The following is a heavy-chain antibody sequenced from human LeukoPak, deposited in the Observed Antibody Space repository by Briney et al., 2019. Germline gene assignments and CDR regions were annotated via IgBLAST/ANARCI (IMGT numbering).Heavy chain of an antibody. J-gene: IGHJ4*02. CDR3: AKDNSGWAFDY. Sequence: GSLRLSCAASGFTFSIYGMHWVRQAPGKGLEWVAFIPYDGSNKYYADSVKGRFTISRDNSKNTLFLQMNSLRAEDTAVYYCAKDNSGWAFDYWGQGTLVTVSS. CDR1: GFTFSIYG. D-gene: IGHD6-19*01. CDR2: IPYDGSNK. V-gene: IGHV3-30*02.